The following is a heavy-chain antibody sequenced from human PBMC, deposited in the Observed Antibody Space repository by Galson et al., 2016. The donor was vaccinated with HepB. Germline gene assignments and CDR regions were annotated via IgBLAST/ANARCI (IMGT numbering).Heavy chain of an antibody. CDR1: GFTFSNHG. V-gene: IGHV3-33*06. Sequence: SLRLSCAASGFTFSNHGMHWVRQAPGKGLEWVAVIWYDGSTEYYADSVKGRFSISRDNSKNTLYLQMNSLRVEDTAIYYCAKDRAEAPDHHGIDSWGQGTLVTVSS. D-gene: IGHD1-14*01. J-gene: IGHJ4*02. CDR2: IWYDGSTE. CDR3: AKDRAEAPDHHGIDS.